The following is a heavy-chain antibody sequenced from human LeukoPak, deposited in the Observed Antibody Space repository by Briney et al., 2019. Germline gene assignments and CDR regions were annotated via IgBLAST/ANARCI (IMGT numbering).Heavy chain of an antibody. V-gene: IGHV4-59*12. D-gene: IGHD4-17*01. CDR1: GGSISGYC. CDR2: INYSGST. CDR3: AIEGRQDYVYFDH. J-gene: IGHJ4*02. Sequence: SETLSLTCTVSGGSISGYCCSWIRQPPGKGLEWIGYINYSGSTNYNPSLKSRVTMSVDTYKKQFSLKLRAVTASDTDKYDCAIEGRQDYVYFDHWGQGSLVTVSS.